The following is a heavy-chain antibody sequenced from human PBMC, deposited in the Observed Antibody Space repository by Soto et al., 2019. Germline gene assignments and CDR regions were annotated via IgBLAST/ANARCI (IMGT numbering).Heavy chain of an antibody. Sequence: ASVKVSSKASGYTFTSYCFSWVRQPPAQELEWMGWINDYNGNANYAQKLQGRDTITTDTSTSTAYMELRSLRSDDTAVYYCARGLGPGGIAAAGTEAFEVWGQGTRVTV. V-gene: IGHV1-18*04. CDR3: ARGLGPGGIAAAGTEAFEV. CDR2: INDYNGNA. CDR1: GYTFTSYC. J-gene: IGHJ3*01. D-gene: IGHD6-13*01.